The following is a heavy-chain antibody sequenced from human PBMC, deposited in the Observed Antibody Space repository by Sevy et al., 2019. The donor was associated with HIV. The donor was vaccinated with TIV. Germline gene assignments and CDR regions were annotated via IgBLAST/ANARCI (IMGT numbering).Heavy chain of an antibody. CDR3: ATYIYDSSGLDY. CDR1: GFTGFTFGDLY. V-gene: IGHV3-11*01. Sequence: GGSLRLSCAASGFTGFTFGDLYMSWIRQAPGKGLEWVSYLSSSGSSMYYADSVKGRFTISRDNAKNSLYLQMNSLRAEDTAFYYCATYIYDSSGLDYWGQGTLVTVSS. J-gene: IGHJ4*02. D-gene: IGHD3-22*01. CDR2: LSSSGSSM.